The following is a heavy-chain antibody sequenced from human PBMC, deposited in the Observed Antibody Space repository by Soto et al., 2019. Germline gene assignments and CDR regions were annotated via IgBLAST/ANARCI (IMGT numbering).Heavy chain of an antibody. D-gene: IGHD1-26*01. V-gene: IGHV1-3*01. Sequence: ASVKVSCKASGSTFTSYALHWVRQAPGQSLEWMGWINGGNGDTRYSQNFQGRATMTRDTSAGTVYMQLSSLISEDTAVYYCARDDSGFSGSHYIDYFNYWGQGALVTVSS. J-gene: IGHJ4*02. CDR2: INGGNGDT. CDR1: GSTFTSYA. CDR3: ARDDSGFSGSHYIDYFNY.